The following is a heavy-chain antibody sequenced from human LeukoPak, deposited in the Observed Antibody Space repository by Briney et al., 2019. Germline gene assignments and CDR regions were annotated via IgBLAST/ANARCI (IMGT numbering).Heavy chain of an antibody. V-gene: IGHV3-7*01. CDR2: IKQDGSEK. D-gene: IGHD6-6*01. CDR3: ARAPARARLDY. Sequence: GGSLRLSCAASGFTLSSYWMYWVRQAPGKGLEWVASIKQDGSEKYYVDSVKGRFTISRDNAKNSLYLQMNSLRAEDTAVYYCARAPARARLDYWGQGTLVTVSS. CDR1: GFTLSSYW. J-gene: IGHJ4*02.